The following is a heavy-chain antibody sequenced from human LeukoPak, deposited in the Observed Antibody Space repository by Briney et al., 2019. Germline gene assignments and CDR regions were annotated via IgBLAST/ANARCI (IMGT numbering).Heavy chain of an antibody. CDR3: ASGITGTIGPLSSSPY. CDR2: IYHSGST. Sequence: PSETLSLTCAVSGGSISSSNWWSWVRQPPGKGLEWIGEIYHSGSTNYNPSLKSRVTISVDKSKNQFSLKLSSVTAADTAVYYCASGITGTIGPLSSSPYWGQGTLVTVSS. D-gene: IGHD1-7*01. V-gene: IGHV4-4*02. CDR1: GGSISSSNW. J-gene: IGHJ4*02.